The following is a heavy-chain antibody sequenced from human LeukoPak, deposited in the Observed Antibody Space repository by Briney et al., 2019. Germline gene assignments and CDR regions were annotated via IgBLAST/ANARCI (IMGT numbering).Heavy chain of an antibody. V-gene: IGHV4-61*01. J-gene: IGHJ4*02. D-gene: IGHD3-10*01. Sequence: PSETLSLTCTVSGDSVSSGRYYWTWIRQPPGKGLEWIGYIYYCGSTNNNPSLQSRVTISVDTSNNQFSLKLRSMTAADTAVYYCASHYGSGFDYWGQGTLVTVSS. CDR2: IYYCGST. CDR3: ASHYGSGFDY. CDR1: GDSVSSGRYY.